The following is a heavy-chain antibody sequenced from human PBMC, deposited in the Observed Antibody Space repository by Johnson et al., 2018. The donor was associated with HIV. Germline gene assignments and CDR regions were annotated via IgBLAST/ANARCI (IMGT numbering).Heavy chain of an antibody. V-gene: IGHV3-9*01. Sequence: EVQLVESGGGLVQPGRSLRLSCAASGFTFDDYAMHWVRQAPGKGLEWVSGISWNSGSIGYADSVKGRFTISRDNSKNTLYLQMNSLRVEDTAMYYCAKDRIRSTAPDTFDVWGQGTMVTVSS. CDR2: ISWNSGSI. J-gene: IGHJ3*01. D-gene: IGHD5-18*01. CDR1: GFTFDDYA. CDR3: AKDRIRSTAPDTFDV.